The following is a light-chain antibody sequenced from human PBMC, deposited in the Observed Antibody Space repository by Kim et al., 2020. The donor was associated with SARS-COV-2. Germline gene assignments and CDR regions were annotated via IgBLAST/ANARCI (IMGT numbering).Light chain of an antibody. CDR1: SLRTSY. CDR2: GKN. Sequence: SSELTQDPAVSVALGQTVRITCQGDSLRTSYASWYQQKPGQAPTLVIYGKNNRPSGIPDRFSGSSSGNTASLTVTGAQAVDEGDYYCNSRDSSGDHVVFGGGTQLTVL. J-gene: IGLJ3*02. CDR3: NSRDSSGDHVV. V-gene: IGLV3-19*01.